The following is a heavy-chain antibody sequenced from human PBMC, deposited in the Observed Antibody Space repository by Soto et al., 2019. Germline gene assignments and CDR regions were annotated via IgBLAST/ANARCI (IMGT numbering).Heavy chain of an antibody. V-gene: IGHV3-21*01. CDR1: GFTFSSYS. CDR3: ARGGGYSGYEHDY. J-gene: IGHJ4*02. D-gene: IGHD5-12*01. CDR2: ISSSSSYI. Sequence: GGSLRLSCAASGFTFSSYSMNWVRQAPGKGLEWVSSISSSSSYIYYADSVKGRFTISRDNAKNSLYLQMNSLRAEDTAVYYCARGGGYSGYEHDYWGQGTLVTVSS.